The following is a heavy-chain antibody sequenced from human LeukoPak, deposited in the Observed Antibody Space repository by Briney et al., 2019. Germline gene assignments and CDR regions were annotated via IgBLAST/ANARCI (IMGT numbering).Heavy chain of an antibody. J-gene: IGHJ4*02. CDR3: ARGGSGWPIDY. V-gene: IGHV3-53*01. CDR2: IYSGGST. D-gene: IGHD6-19*01. Sequence: GGSPRLSCAASGFTVSSNYMSWVRQAPGKGLEWVSVIYSGGSTYYADSVKGRFTISRDNSKNTLYLQMNSLRAEDTAVYYCARGGSGWPIDYWGQGTLVTVSS. CDR1: GFTVSSNY.